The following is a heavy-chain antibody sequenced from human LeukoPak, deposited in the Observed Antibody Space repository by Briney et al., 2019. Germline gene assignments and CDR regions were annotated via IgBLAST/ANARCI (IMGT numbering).Heavy chain of an antibody. Sequence: PGGSLRLSCAASGFTFSSYGMHWVRQAPGKGLEWVAVISYDGSNKYYADSVKGRFTISRDNSKNTLYLQMNSLRAEDTAVYYCAVSGDDYWGQGTLVTVSS. J-gene: IGHJ4*02. CDR3: AVSGDDY. CDR1: GFTFSSYG. V-gene: IGHV3-30*03. CDR2: ISYDGSNK. D-gene: IGHD3-10*01.